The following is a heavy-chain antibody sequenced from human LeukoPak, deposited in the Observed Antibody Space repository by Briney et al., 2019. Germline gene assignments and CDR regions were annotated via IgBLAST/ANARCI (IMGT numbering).Heavy chain of an antibody. CDR2: IYYSGST. D-gene: IGHD3/OR15-3a*01. CDR3: ARDSPWTFFDY. Sequence: SETLSLTCTVSGGSISSFYWNWIRQPPGKGLEWIGYIYYSGSTNYNPSLKSRVTISVDTSKNHFSLRLRSVTAADTAVYYYARDSPWTFFDYWGQGTLVTVSS. J-gene: IGHJ4*02. CDR1: GGSISSFY. V-gene: IGHV4-59*01.